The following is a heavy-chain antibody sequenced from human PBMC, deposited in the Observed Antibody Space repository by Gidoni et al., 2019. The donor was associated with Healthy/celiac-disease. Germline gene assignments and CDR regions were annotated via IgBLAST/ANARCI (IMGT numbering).Heavy chain of an antibody. D-gene: IGHD5-18*01. CDR3: ATSSGYSYGYYYFDY. V-gene: IGHV1-69*04. Sequence: QVQLVQSGAEVKKPGSSVKVSCKASGGTFSRYAISWVRQAPGQGLEWMGRIIPILGIANYAQKFQGRVTITADKSTSTAYMELSSLRSEDTAVYYCATSSGYSYGYYYFDYWGQGTLVTVSS. CDR2: IIPILGIA. J-gene: IGHJ4*02. CDR1: GGTFSRYA.